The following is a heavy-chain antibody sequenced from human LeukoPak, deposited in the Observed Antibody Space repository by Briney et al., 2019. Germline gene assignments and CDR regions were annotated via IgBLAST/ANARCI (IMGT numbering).Heavy chain of an antibody. D-gene: IGHD2-15*01. V-gene: IGHV3-30-3*02. CDR2: ISYDGNNK. CDR3: AKEYCGGGRCNDDFFDY. Sequence: GGSLRLSCAASGFTFSNYDMHWVRQAPGKGLEWVAVISYDGNNKDFADSVKGRFTISRDNSRNTLYLEMNSLRAEDTAVYYCAKEYCGGGRCNDDFFDYWGQGTLVTVSS. J-gene: IGHJ4*02. CDR1: GFTFSNYD.